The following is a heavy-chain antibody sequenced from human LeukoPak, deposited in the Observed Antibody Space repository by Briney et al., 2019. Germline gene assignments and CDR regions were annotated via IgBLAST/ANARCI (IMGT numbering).Heavy chain of an antibody. Sequence: ASVKVSCKVPGYTLTELSMHWVRQAPGKGLEWMGGFDPEDGETIYAQKFQGRVTMTEDTSTDTAYMELSSLRSEDTAVYYCATPRSGSYSPPFDYWGQGTLVTVSS. J-gene: IGHJ4*02. CDR1: GYTLTELS. CDR2: FDPEDGET. V-gene: IGHV1-24*01. D-gene: IGHD1-26*01. CDR3: ATPRSGSYSPPFDY.